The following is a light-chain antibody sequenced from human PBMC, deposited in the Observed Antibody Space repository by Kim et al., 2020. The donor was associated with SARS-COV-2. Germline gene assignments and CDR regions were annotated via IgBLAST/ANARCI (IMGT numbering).Light chain of an antibody. V-gene: IGLV4-69*01. J-gene: IGLJ3*02. CDR3: QTWGTGMGV. Sequence: ASVKLTCTLSSGYSSYAITWHQQQPEKGPRYLMKVNSDGSHSKGDGIPDRFSGSSSGAERYLTISSLQSEDEADYYCQTWGTGMGVFGGGTQVTVL. CDR2: VNSDGSH. CDR1: SGYSSYA.